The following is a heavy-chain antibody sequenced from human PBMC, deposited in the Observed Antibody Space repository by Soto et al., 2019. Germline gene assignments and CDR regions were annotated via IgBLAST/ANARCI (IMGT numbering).Heavy chain of an antibody. CDR1: GGSISSSSYY. V-gene: IGHV4-39*01. J-gene: IGHJ6*02. D-gene: IGHD1-26*01. CDR2: IYYSGST. CDR3: AESYSLVGYYYGMDV. Sequence: QLQLQESCPGLVKPSETVSLTCTVSGGSISSSSYYWGWIRQPPGKGLEWIGSIYYSGSTYYNPSLKSRVTISVDTSKNQFSLKLSSVTAADTAVYYCAESYSLVGYYYGMDVCGQGTTVTVSS.